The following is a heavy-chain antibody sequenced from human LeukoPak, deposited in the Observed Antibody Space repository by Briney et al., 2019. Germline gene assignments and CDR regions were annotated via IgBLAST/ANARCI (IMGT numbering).Heavy chain of an antibody. J-gene: IGHJ4*02. CDR2: FDPENGEA. CDR3: AAGGVSHLLDN. V-gene: IGHV1-24*01. D-gene: IGHD5/OR15-5a*01. Sequence: GASVKVSCKVSGYSLSELSMHCVRQAPGKGLEWMGGFDPENGEAVYAQKFQGRVTMTEHTSTHTSYMALHSLKSEDPAVSDRAAGGVSHLLDNWGQGTLVTVS. CDR1: GYSLSELS.